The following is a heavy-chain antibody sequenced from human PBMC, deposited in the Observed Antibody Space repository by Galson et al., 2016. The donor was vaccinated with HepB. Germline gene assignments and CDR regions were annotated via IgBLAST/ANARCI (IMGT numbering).Heavy chain of an antibody. CDR3: AKDLGSGPTPSPYY. D-gene: IGHD1-26*01. Sequence: SLRLSCAASGFTFSSFDMSWVRQAPGKGLEWVSAISGNGDTTDYADSVKGRFTISRDNSKNTLFLQMNSLRAEDTAVYYCAKDLGSGPTPSPYYWGQGTLVTVSS. CDR2: ISGNGDTT. CDR1: GFTFSSFD. J-gene: IGHJ4*02. V-gene: IGHV3-23*01.